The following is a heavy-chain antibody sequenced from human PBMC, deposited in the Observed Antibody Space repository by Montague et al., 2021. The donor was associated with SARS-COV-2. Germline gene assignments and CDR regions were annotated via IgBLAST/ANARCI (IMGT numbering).Heavy chain of an antibody. D-gene: IGHD2-2*01. CDR2: IYHSGGT. J-gene: IGHJ5*02. CDR1: GGSISSSNW. CDR3: ARRYCSSSSCPNWFDP. V-gene: IGHV4-4*02. Sequence: SETLSLTCTVSGGSISSSNWCWWVRHPPGKGLEWFGEIYHSGGTNYNPSPKSRVTISVDKSNNQFSLKLSSVTAADTAVYYCARRYCSSSSCPNWFDPWGQGTLVTVSS.